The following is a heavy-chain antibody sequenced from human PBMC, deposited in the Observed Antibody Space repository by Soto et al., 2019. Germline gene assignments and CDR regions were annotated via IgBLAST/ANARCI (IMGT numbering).Heavy chain of an antibody. CDR2: IKSKTDGGTT. Sequence: EVQLVESGGGLVKPGGSLRLSCAASGFTFSNAWMSWVRQAPGKGLEWVGRIKSKTDGGTTDYAAPVKGRFTISRDDSKNTLYLQMNSLKTEDTAVCYCTTDDGDYVPFDYWGQGTLVTVSS. V-gene: IGHV3-15*01. CDR3: TTDDGDYVPFDY. D-gene: IGHD4-17*01. J-gene: IGHJ4*02. CDR1: GFTFSNAW.